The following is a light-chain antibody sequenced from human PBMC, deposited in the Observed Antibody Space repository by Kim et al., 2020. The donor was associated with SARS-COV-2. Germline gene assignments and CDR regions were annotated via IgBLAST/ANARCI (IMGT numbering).Light chain of an antibody. V-gene: IGLV2-14*03. Sequence: QSALTQPASVSGSPGQSITISCTGTSSDVGGYNYVSWYQQHPGKAPKLMIYDVSNRPSGVSNRFSGSKSGNTPSLTISGLQAEDEADYYCSSYTSSSTLFGGGTQLTVL. CDR1: SSDVGGYNY. J-gene: IGLJ3*02. CDR3: SSYTSSSTL. CDR2: DVS.